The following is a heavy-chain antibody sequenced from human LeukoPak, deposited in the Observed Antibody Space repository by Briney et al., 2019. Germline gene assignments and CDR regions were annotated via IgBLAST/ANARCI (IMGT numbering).Heavy chain of an antibody. CDR3: ASSSKGSTWYRFDY. D-gene: IGHD6-13*01. CDR2: IDPSDSYT. V-gene: IGHV5-10-1*01. CDR1: GYSFTTYW. Sequence: GESLRISCKDSGYSFTTYWISWVRQMPGKGLEWMGRIDPSDSYTNYSPSFQGHVTIPADKSISTAYLQWSSLKASDTAMYYCASSSKGSTWYRFDYWGQGTLVTVSS. J-gene: IGHJ4*02.